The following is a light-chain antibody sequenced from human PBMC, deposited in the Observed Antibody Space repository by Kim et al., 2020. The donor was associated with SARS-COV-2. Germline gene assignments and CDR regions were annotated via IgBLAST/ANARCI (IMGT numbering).Light chain of an antibody. CDR1: NIGSES. Sequence: SYVLTQPPSVSVAPGKTARITCGGNNIGSESVHWYQQKPGQAPVLVIYYDSDRPSGIPERFSGSNSGNTATLTISRVEAGDEADYYCQVWDSSSDHVVFGGGTQLTVL. CDR3: QVWDSSSDHVV. CDR2: YDS. V-gene: IGLV3-21*04. J-gene: IGLJ2*01.